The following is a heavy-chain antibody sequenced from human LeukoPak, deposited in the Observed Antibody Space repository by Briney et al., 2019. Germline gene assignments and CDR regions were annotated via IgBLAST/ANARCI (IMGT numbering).Heavy chain of an antibody. J-gene: IGHJ4*02. CDR1: GYTFTGYY. CDR3: AREVVSSYYYDSSGYYRYFDY. CDR2: INPNSGGT. D-gene: IGHD3-22*01. Sequence: ASVKVSCKASGYTFTGYYMHWVQQAPGQGLEWMGWINPNSGGTNYAQKFQGRVTMTRDTSISTAYMELSRLRSDDTAVYYCAREVVSSYYYDSSGYYRYFDYWGQGTLVTVSS. V-gene: IGHV1-2*02.